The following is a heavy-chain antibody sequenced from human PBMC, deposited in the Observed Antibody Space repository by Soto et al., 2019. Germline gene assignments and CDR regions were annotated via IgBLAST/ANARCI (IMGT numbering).Heavy chain of an antibody. Sequence: GSLRLSCAASGFTFSDYAMCWVRQAPGKGLEWVSVISFDGNIKYYADSVKGRFTISRDNAKNSLYLQMNSLRAEDTAVYYCARAVGYCSSTSCPNYYYGMDVWGQGTTVTVSS. V-gene: IGHV3-30-3*01. D-gene: IGHD2-2*01. CDR2: ISFDGNIK. J-gene: IGHJ6*02. CDR3: ARAVGYCSSTSCPNYYYGMDV. CDR1: GFTFSDYA.